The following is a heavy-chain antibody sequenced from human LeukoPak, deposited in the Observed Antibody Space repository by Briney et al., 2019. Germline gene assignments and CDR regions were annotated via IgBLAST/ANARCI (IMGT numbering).Heavy chain of an antibody. CDR2: ISSSGSTI. CDR1: GFTFSDYY. D-gene: IGHD3-10*01. V-gene: IGHV3-11*01. Sequence: PGGSLRLSCAASGFTFSDYYMSWIRQAPRKGLEWVSYISSSGSTIYYADSVKGRFTISRDNAKNSLYLQMNSLRAEDTAVYYCARVGILWFGELFGAFDIWGQGTMVTVSS. J-gene: IGHJ3*02. CDR3: ARVGILWFGELFGAFDI.